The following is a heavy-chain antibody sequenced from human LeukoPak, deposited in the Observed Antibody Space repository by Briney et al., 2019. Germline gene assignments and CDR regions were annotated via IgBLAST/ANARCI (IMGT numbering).Heavy chain of an antibody. V-gene: IGHV3-30*01. CDR1: GFTFSDFG. D-gene: IGHD2-2*01. J-gene: IGHJ4*02. Sequence: PGGSLRLSCAASGFTFSDFGMNWVRQAPGKGLECVASISNGGTEFYADSVKGRFAISRDTSTNTLSLQMNSLRAEDTAVYFCARRTGDTRFCSRFSCFLPDYWGQGTLVTVSS. CDR3: ARRTGDTRFCSRFSCFLPDY. CDR2: ISNGGTE.